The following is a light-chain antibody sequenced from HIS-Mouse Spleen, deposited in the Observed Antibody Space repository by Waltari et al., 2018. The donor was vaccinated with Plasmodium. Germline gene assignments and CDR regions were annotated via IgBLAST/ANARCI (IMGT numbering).Light chain of an antibody. Sequence: QAVLTQPSSLSASPGASASLTCTLRSGINVGTYRIYWYQQKPGSPPQYLLRYKSDSDKQQGSGVPSRCSGSKDASANEGILLISGLQSEDEADYYCMIWHSSAWVFGGGTKLTVL. CDR2: YKSDSDK. J-gene: IGLJ3*02. CDR3: MIWHSSAWV. V-gene: IGLV5-45*03. CDR1: SGINVGTYR.